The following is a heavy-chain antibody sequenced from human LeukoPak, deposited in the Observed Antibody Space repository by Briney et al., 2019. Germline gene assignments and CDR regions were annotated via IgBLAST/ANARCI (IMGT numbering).Heavy chain of an antibody. CDR1: GGSISSYY. CDR2: IYYSGST. Sequence: SETLSLTCTVSGGSISSYYWSWIRQPPGKGLEWIGYIYYSGSTNYNPSLKSRVTISVDTSKNQFSLKLSSVAAADTAVYYCARYVVVTAYFDYWGQGTLVTVSS. CDR3: ARYVVVTAYFDY. V-gene: IGHV4-59*01. J-gene: IGHJ4*02. D-gene: IGHD2-21*02.